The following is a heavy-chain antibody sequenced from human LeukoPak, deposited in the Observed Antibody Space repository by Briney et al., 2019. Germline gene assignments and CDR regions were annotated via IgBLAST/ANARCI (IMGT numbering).Heavy chain of an antibody. V-gene: IGHV4-34*01. D-gene: IGHD3-22*01. J-gene: IGHJ4*02. CDR2: INHSGST. Sequence: PSETLSLTCAVYGGSFSGYYWSWIRPPPGKGLEWIGEINHSGSTNYNPSLKSRVTISVDTSKNQFSLKLSSVTAADTAVYYCAGDPQYYYDSSGYYDVYWGQGTLVTVSS. CDR1: GGSFSGYY. CDR3: AGDPQYYYDSSGYYDVY.